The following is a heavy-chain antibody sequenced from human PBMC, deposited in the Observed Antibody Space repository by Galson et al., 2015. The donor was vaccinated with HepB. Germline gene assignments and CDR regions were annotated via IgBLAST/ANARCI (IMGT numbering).Heavy chain of an antibody. V-gene: IGHV1-2*06. Sequence: SVKVSCKASGYTFTGYYMHWVRQAPGQGLEWMGRINPNSGGTNYAQKFQGRVTMTRDTSISTAYMELSRLRSDDTAVYYCARGVRELRVRSSPWYFDLWGRGTLVTVSS. CDR3: ARGVRELRVRSSPWYFDL. CDR2: INPNSGGT. J-gene: IGHJ2*01. D-gene: IGHD1-7*01. CDR1: GYTFTGYY.